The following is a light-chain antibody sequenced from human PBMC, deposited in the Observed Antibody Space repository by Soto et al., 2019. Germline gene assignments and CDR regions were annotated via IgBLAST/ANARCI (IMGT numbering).Light chain of an antibody. Sequence: DIQMTQSPSSLSASVGDRVTITCRASQSISSYLNGYQQKPGKAPKLLIYAASSLQSGVPSRFSGSGSGTDFTLTISSLQPEDFATYYCQQSYSTPWTLGQGTKVEIK. J-gene: IGKJ1*01. CDR1: QSISSY. CDR3: QQSYSTPWT. CDR2: AAS. V-gene: IGKV1-39*01.